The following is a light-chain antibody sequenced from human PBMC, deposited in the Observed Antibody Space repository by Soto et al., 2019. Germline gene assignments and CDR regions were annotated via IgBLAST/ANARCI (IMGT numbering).Light chain of an antibody. CDR1: QGISGW. V-gene: IGKV1-12*01. CDR2: VAS. Sequence: DIQMTQSPSSVSASVGDRVTITCRASQGISGWLTWYQQKPGKAPNLLIYVASNLQSGVPSRFRGTGSGTDFTLTISILQPEDSATYYCQQSSSFPITFGQGTRLEIK. CDR3: QQSSSFPIT. J-gene: IGKJ5*01.